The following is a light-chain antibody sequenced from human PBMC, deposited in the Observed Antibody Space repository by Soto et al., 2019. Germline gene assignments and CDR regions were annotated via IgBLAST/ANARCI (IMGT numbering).Light chain of an antibody. Sequence: QSALTLPASVSGSPGQSITISCTGASSDIGSYNLVSWYQQHPGKAPKLMIYEVSKRPSGVSNRFSGSKSGNTASLTISGLQAEDEADYYCCSYAGSSIVIFGGGTKLTVL. J-gene: IGLJ2*01. CDR2: EVS. CDR3: CSYAGSSIVI. CDR1: SSDIGSYNL. V-gene: IGLV2-23*02.